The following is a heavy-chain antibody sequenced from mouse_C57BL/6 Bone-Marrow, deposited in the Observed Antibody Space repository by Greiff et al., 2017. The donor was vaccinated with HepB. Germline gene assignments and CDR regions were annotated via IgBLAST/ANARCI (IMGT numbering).Heavy chain of an antibody. CDR3: AIELGRKYYYAMDY. V-gene: IGHV1-77*01. J-gene: IGHJ4*01. D-gene: IGHD4-1*01. CDR2: IGPGSGST. Sequence: QVQLQQSGAELVKPGASVKISCKASGYTFTDYYINWVKQRPGQGLEWIGKIGPGSGSTYYNEKFKGKATLTADKSSSTAYMQLSSLTSEDSAVYFCAIELGRKYYYAMDYWGQGTSVTVSS. CDR1: GYTFTDYY.